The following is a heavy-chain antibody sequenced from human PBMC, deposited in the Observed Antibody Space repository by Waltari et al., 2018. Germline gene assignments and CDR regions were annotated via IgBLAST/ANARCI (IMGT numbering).Heavy chain of an antibody. CDR2: LYYTGNT. CDR1: GGSISSSSFF. CDR3: ARHMPYYDSIYYFDY. J-gene: IGHJ4*02. Sequence: QLQLQESGPGLVKPSETLSLTCSVSGGSISSSSFFWGWIRQPPGKGLEWIGSLYYTGNTYYNPSLKSRVTISADTSENQFSLKLSSVTAADTAVYYCARHMPYYDSIYYFDYWGQGTLVTVSS. D-gene: IGHD3-3*01. V-gene: IGHV4-39*01.